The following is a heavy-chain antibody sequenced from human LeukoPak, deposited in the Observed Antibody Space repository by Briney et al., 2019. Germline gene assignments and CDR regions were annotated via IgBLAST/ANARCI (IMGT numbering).Heavy chain of an antibody. CDR1: GGSFSGYY. CDR3: ARGSQSLGYCSGGSCRAKIFDY. D-gene: IGHD2-15*01. J-gene: IGHJ4*02. V-gene: IGHV4-34*01. CDR2: INHSGST. Sequence: PSETLSLTCAVYGGSFSGYYWSWIRQPPGKGLEWSGEINHSGSTNYNPSLKSRVTTSVDTSKNQFSLKLSSVTAADTAVYYCARGSQSLGYCSGGSCRAKIFDYWGQGTLVTVSS.